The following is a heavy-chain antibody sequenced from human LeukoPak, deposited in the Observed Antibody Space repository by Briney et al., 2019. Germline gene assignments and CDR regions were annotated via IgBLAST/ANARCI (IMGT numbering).Heavy chain of an antibody. J-gene: IGHJ4*02. CDR1: GDSVSGISFY. CDR2: IQYSGST. D-gene: IGHD3-22*01. V-gene: IGHV4-61*01. CDR3: ARYYDRSGYWSTPHFDY. Sequence: SETLSLTCTVSGDSVSGISFYWRWIRQPPGKGLQYIGSIQYSGSTNSNPSLQSRVTISVDTSKNQFSLTLSSVTAADTDLCFCARYYDRSGYWSTPHFDYWGQGTLVTVSS.